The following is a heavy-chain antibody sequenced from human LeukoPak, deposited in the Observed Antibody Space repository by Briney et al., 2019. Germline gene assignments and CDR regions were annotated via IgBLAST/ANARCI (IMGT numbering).Heavy chain of an antibody. Sequence: SETLSLNCTVSGVSVSSASYYWTWIRQSPGKGLEWIGYMYHTGSFIYNPSLKSRVTISIDTSTKQFSLKLNSVTAADTAMYYCARDQGGSSYRHAFDLWGQGTPVIVSS. V-gene: IGHV4-61*01. CDR3: ARDQGGSSYRHAFDL. CDR1: GVSVSSASYY. D-gene: IGHD1-26*01. CDR2: MYHTGSF. J-gene: IGHJ3*01.